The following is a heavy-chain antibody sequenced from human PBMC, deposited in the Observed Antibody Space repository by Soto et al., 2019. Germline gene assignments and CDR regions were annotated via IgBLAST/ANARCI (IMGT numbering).Heavy chain of an antibody. CDR3: INAGACEIDT. D-gene: IGHD2-8*01. J-gene: IGHJ4*03. CDR1: GYSLRDYS. V-gene: IGHV3-48*02. CDR2: YGISRKYI. Sequence: GESQKITCAASGYSLRDYSMNWVRKAPGKGLEWISYYGISRKYIFYSDSVRGRFTISRDDAKNSLYLQLNSLRDEDTAVYYCINAGACEIDTWGLET.